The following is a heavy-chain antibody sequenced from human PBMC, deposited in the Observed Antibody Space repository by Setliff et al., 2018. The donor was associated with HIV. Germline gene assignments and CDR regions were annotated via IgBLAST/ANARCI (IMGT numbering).Heavy chain of an antibody. V-gene: IGHV1-69*02. J-gene: IGHJ6*03. Sequence: SVKVSCKASRSTFNSHTINWVRQAPGQGLDWMGRIIPILGVANYAQRFQGKVTITADKSTSTANMELTSLRFDDTAMYYCVRGVQSPPHYSYYYMDVWGEGTMVTVSS. D-gene: IGHD3-3*01. CDR3: VRGVQSPPHYSYYYMDV. CDR1: RSTFNSHT. CDR2: IIPILGVA.